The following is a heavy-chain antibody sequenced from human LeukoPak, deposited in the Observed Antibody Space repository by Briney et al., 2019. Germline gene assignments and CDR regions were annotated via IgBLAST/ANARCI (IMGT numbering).Heavy chain of an antibody. D-gene: IGHD3-10*01. Sequence: GGSLRLSCAASGFTVSSYSMNWVRQAPGKGLEWVSSISSSSSYIYYADSVKGRFTISRDNAKNSLYLQMNSLRAEDTAVYYCARDQYYYGSGSRHFDYWGQGTLVTVSS. CDR1: GFTVSSYS. V-gene: IGHV3-21*01. J-gene: IGHJ4*02. CDR3: ARDQYYYGSGSRHFDY. CDR2: ISSSSSYI.